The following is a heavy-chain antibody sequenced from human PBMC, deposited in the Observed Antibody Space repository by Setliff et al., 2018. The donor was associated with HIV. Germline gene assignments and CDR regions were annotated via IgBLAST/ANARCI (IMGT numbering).Heavy chain of an antibody. Sequence: GASVKVSCKSSGYTFTSHHIHWVRQAPGQGPEWMGWIIPKSGETSYAEKFRGRVTMTRDTSLSTAYMELSWLISDDTAVYYCARVVDRDYDFWSAYEYWGQGTMVTVSS. V-gene: IGHV1-2*02. CDR2: IIPKSGET. CDR3: ARVVDRDYDFWSAYEY. J-gene: IGHJ4*02. D-gene: IGHD3-3*01. CDR1: GYTFTSHH.